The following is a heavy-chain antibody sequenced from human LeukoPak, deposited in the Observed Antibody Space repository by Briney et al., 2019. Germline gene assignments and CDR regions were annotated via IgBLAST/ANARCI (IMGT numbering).Heavy chain of an antibody. J-gene: IGHJ3*01. CDR2: IYSTGNT. CDR1: GGSISSHY. CDR3: ARDGPESLTTDAFDF. D-gene: IGHD4-11*01. Sequence: PSETLSLTCTGSGGSISSHYWRWLGQPAGKGLEGIGRIYSTGNTNYNPSLKSRVTFSVDTSKNQFSLRLSSVTAADTAVYYCARDGPESLTTDAFDFWGQGTMVTVSS. V-gene: IGHV4-4*07.